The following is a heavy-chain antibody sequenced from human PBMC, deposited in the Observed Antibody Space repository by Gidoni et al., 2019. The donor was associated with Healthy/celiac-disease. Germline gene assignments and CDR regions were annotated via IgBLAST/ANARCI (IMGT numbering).Heavy chain of an antibody. V-gene: IGHV4-39*01. Sequence: QLPLPESGPDLVKPSENLSLTCTVSSRSISSCSYSWCLIRQPPVKGLEWIGSSYYSVSPYYNPSLKSLVTISGVTSKNLFSLKLSSVTAADTAVYCCARLSGSYFDYWGQVTLVTVSS. J-gene: IGHJ4*02. CDR3: ARLSGSYFDY. CDR1: SRSISSCSYS. CDR2: SYYSVSP. D-gene: IGHD1-26*01.